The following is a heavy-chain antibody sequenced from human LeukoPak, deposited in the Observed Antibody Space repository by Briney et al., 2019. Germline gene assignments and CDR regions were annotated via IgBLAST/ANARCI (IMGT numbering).Heavy chain of an antibody. CDR1: GFTFSSYA. V-gene: IGHV3-30-3*01. Sequence: GGSLRLTCAASGFTFSSYAMHWVRQAPGKGLEWVAVISYDGSNKYYADSVKGRFTISRDNSKNALYLQMNSLRAEDTAVYYCAKGRHCSGGSCNGMDVWGQGTTVTVSS. D-gene: IGHD2-15*01. J-gene: IGHJ6*02. CDR3: AKGRHCSGGSCNGMDV. CDR2: ISYDGSNK.